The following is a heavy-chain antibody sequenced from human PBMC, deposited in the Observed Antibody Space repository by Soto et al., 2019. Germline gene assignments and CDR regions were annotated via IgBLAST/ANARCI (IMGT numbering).Heavy chain of an antibody. CDR3: ARRAGITMVRGVNGGMDV. D-gene: IGHD3-10*01. V-gene: IGHV4-34*01. Sequence: SETLSLTCAVYGGSFSGYYWSWIRQPPGKGLEWIGEINHSGSTNYNPSLKSRVTISVDTSKNQFSLKLSSVTAADTAVYYCARRAGITMVRGVNGGMDVWGQGTTVTVSS. CDR1: GGSFSGYY. J-gene: IGHJ6*02. CDR2: INHSGST.